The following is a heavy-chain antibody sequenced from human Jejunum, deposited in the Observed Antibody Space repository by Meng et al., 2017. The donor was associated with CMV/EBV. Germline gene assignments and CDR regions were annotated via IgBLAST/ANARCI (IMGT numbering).Heavy chain of an antibody. CDR1: SINSYY. D-gene: IGHD3-10*01. Sequence: SINSYYWSWIRKTQGKGLDWIRVVHHSESTNYNPSLKSRLTMSVETSKNQFSLTLSSVTAADTAVYYCARDSYSHGSGSYNWFDPWGQGTRGTGSS. CDR2: VHHSEST. J-gene: IGHJ5*02. V-gene: IGHV4-59*01. CDR3: ARDSYSHGSGSYNWFDP.